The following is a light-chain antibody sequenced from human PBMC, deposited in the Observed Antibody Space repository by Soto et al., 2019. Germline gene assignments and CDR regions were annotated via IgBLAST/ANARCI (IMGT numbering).Light chain of an antibody. Sequence: EIVLTQSPGSLSLSLGERATLSCRASQSVDSAFFAWYQQKPGQPPRLLIHGASRRATGIPDRFSCSGSVTDFSLTISRLEPEDFAVYYWQQYASSVTFGQGTKVGI. CDR3: QQYASSVT. V-gene: IGKV3-20*01. CDR2: GAS. CDR1: QSVDSAF. J-gene: IGKJ1*01.